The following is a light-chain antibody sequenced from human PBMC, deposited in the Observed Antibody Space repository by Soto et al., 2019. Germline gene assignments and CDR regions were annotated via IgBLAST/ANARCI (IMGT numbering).Light chain of an antibody. J-gene: IGLJ2*01. CDR1: SSNIGAGYD. CDR2: GNS. Sequence: QSVLTQPPSVSGAPGQRVTISCTGSSSNIGAGYDVHWYQQLPGTAPKLLIYGNSNRPSGVPDRFSGSKSGTSASLAITGLXAXXXADYYCQSYDSSLSVVFGGGTKLTVL. V-gene: IGLV1-40*01. CDR3: QSYDSSLSVV.